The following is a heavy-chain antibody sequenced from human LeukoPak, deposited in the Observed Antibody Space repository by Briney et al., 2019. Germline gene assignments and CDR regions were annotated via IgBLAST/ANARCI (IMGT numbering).Heavy chain of an antibody. CDR2: ISYDGSNK. CDR3: ARAGNYRFDY. J-gene: IGHJ4*02. CDR1: GFTFSSYG. Sequence: GGSLRLSCAASGFTFSSYGMHWVRQAPGKGLEWVAVISYDGSNKYYADSAKGRFTISRDNSKNTLYLQMNSLRAEDTAVYYCARAGNYRFDYWGQGTLVTVSS. V-gene: IGHV3-30*03. D-gene: IGHD1-7*01.